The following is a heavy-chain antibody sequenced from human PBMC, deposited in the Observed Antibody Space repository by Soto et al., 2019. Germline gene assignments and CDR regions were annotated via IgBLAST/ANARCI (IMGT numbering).Heavy chain of an antibody. CDR2: ISYDGSNK. CDR1: GFTFSSYA. CDR3: ERESGYSGYS. Sequence: QVQLVESGGGVVQPGRSLRLSCAASGFTFSSYAMHWVRQAPGKGLEWVAVISYDGSNKYYADSVKGRFTISRDNSKNTLYLQMNSLRAEDAAVYYCERESGYSGYSWGQGTLVTVSS. V-gene: IGHV3-30-3*01. D-gene: IGHD5-12*01. J-gene: IGHJ4*02.